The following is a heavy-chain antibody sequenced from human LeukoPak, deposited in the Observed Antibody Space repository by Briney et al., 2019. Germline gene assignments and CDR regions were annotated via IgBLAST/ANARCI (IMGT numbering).Heavy chain of an antibody. V-gene: IGHV4-59*11. CDR1: GGSISGHY. D-gene: IGHD3-16*01. Sequence: SETLSLTCTVSGGSISGHYWTWIRQPPGKGLEWIGQIHYSGRPDYNPSLKSRVTISVDTSKNQLSLKVTSVTGADTAVYHCARFGVDYDMDVWGQGTTVTVSS. CDR3: ARFGVDYDMDV. CDR2: IHYSGRP. J-gene: IGHJ6*02.